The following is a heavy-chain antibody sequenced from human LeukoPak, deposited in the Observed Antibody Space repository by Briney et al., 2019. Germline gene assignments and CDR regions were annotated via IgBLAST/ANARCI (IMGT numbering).Heavy chain of an antibody. CDR1: GFTFSGSA. Sequence: GGSLRLSCAASGFTFSGSAMHWVRQASGKGLEWVGRIRSKANSYATAYAASVKGRFTISRDDSKNTAYLQMNSLKTEDTAVYYCARATAMAYYYFDFWGQGTLVTVSS. CDR3: ARATAMAYYYFDF. J-gene: IGHJ4*02. V-gene: IGHV3-73*01. D-gene: IGHD5-18*01. CDR2: IRSKANSYAT.